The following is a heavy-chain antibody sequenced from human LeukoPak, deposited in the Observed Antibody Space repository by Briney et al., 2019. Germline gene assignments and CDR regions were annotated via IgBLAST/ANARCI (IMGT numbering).Heavy chain of an antibody. J-gene: IGHJ4*02. CDR3: AKGHTYGMI. V-gene: IGHV3-11*01. CDR2: ISPGGTTM. D-gene: IGHD3-10*01. Sequence: GGSLRLSCATSGFTFSDYYTSWIRQTPGKGLEWVAYISPGGTTMEYAKSVKGRFTISRDNAKDSLYLQMNSLEAEDTAVYYCAKGHTYGMIWGQGTLVSVSS. CDR1: GFTFSDYY.